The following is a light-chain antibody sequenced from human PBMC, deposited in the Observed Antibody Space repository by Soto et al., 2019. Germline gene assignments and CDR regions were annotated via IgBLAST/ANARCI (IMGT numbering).Light chain of an antibody. Sequence: QSALTQPASVSGSLGQSITISCTGASCDVGSYNFVSWYQQHPGKAPKVIIYEVGKWPSGVSNRFSGSKSGNTASLTISGLQAEDEADYFCCSYAGRSTWVFGGGTKLTVL. J-gene: IGLJ2*01. CDR3: CSYAGRSTWV. CDR2: EVG. V-gene: IGLV2-23*02. CDR1: SCDVGSYNF.